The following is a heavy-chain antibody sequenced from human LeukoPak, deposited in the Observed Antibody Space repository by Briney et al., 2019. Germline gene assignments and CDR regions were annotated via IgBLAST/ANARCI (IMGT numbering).Heavy chain of an antibody. V-gene: IGHV4-30-4*01. CDR3: ARGYSLDY. CDR2: IYYSGST. J-gene: IGHJ4*02. CDR1: GGSISSGDYY. D-gene: IGHD5-18*01. Sequence: SETLSLTCTVSGGSISSGDYYWSWIRQPPGKGLEWIGYIYYSGSTYYTPSLRGRVTISVDTSKNQFSLNLSSVTAADTAVYYCARGYSLDYWGQGTLVNVSS.